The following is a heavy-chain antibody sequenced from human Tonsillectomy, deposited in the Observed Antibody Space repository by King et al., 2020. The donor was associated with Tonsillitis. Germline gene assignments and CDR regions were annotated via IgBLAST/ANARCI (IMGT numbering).Heavy chain of an antibody. J-gene: IGHJ3*02. Sequence: VQLLESGGGLVKPGRSLRLSCTASGFTFGDYAMSCFRQAPGKGVEWVGFIRREAYGGTTEYAASVKGRFTISSDDSKRIAYLQMNSLQTEDTAVYYCSNVLVVFTPTDAFDIWGQGTMVTVSS. V-gene: IGHV3-49*05. CDR2: IRREAYGGTT. CDR1: GFTFGDYA. D-gene: IGHD2-15*01. CDR3: SNVLVVFTPTDAFDI.